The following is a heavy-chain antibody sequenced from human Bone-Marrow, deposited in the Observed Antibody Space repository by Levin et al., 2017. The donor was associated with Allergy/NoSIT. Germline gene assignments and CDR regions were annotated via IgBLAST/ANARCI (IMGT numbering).Heavy chain of an antibody. J-gene: IGHJ4*02. CDR1: GFTFSSYA. D-gene: IGHD1-1*01. CDR2: ISGSGGDT. CDR3: AKDRSLERRGIFDY. Sequence: GGSLRLSCAASGFTFSSYAMSWVRQAPGKGLEWVSAISGSGGDTYYADSVKGRFTISRDNSKNTLYRQMNSRRAEDPAVYFCAKDRSLERRGIFDYWGQGTLVTVSS. V-gene: IGHV3-23*01.